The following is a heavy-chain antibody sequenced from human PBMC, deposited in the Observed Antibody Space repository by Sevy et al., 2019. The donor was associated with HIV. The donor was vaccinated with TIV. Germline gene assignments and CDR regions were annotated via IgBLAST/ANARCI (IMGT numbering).Heavy chain of an antibody. J-gene: IGHJ2*01. CDR3: ARGGDGVVPSPIIGLGPWTKYWYFDL. CDR1: GGSFSGYS. Sequence: SETLSLTCAVSGGSFSGYSWDWIRQPPGKGLEWIGEVNHSGSTNYNPSLKSRVTISVDTSKNQVSLKLNCVTAADTAVYYCARGGDGVVPSPIIGLGPWTKYWYFDLWGRGTLVTVSS. V-gene: IGHV4-34*01. D-gene: IGHD3-3*01. CDR2: VNHSGST.